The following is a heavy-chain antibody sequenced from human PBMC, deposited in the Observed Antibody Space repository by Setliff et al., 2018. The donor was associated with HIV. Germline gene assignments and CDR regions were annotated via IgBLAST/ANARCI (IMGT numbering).Heavy chain of an antibody. J-gene: IGHJ4*01. V-gene: IGHV3-48*03. CDR3: TTDAYDIGWVGGY. D-gene: IGHD6-19*01. Sequence: GGSLRLSCAASGFTFSIYEMNWVRQAPGKGLEWVSYISSSGTTIYDADSVKGRFTIARDNAKNSLYLQMNSLRAEDTAMYYCTTDAYDIGWVGGYWGHGALVTVSS. CDR1: GFTFSIYE. CDR2: ISSSGTTI.